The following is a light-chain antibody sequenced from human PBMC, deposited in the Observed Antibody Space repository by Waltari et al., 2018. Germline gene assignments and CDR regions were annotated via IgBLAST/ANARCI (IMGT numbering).Light chain of an antibody. J-gene: IGKJ1*01. CDR3: QHYNNYS. CDR1: QSIRSW. V-gene: IGKV1-5*01. Sequence: DIQMTQSPSTLSASVGYRVTIPCRASQSIRSWLAWYQQKPGKAPKVLIYDASTLESGVSSRFSGSGSGTEFTLTINGLQPDDFATYYCQHYNNYSFGQGTRVEIK. CDR2: DAS.